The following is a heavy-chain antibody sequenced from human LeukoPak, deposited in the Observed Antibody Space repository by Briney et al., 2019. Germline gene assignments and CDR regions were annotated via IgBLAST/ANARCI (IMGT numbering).Heavy chain of an antibody. J-gene: IGHJ6*02. V-gene: IGHV3-23*01. Sequence: GGSLRLSCAASGFTFSNAWMTWVRQAPGKGLEWVSAISGSGGSTYYADSVKGRFTISRDNSKNTLYLQMNSLRAEDTAVYYCAKSYGSGQYYYGMDVWGQGTTVTVSS. CDR2: ISGSGGST. D-gene: IGHD3-10*01. CDR1: GFTFSNAW. CDR3: AKSYGSGQYYYGMDV.